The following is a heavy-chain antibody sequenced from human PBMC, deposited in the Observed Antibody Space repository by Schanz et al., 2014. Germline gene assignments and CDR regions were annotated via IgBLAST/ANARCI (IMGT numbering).Heavy chain of an antibody. CDR1: GFGFSSYS. V-gene: IGHV3-48*01. J-gene: IGHJ4*02. CDR2: ISGSSRTI. Sequence: DVHLLESGGGLVQPGGSLRLSCAASGFGFSSYSMNWVRQAPGKGLEWVSYISGSSRTIYYADSMKGRFTVSRDNAENALYLQMNSLRAEDTAVYYCAKSLESCPGGRCSRGYFDYWGQGTLVTVSS. CDR3: AKSLESCPGGRCSRGYFDY. D-gene: IGHD2-8*02.